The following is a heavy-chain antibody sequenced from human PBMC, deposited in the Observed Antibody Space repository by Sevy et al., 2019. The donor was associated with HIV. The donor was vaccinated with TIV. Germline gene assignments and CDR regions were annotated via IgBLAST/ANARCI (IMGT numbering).Heavy chain of an antibody. Sequence: AAVKVSCRTSGYNFIDYYIHWVRQAPGQGLEWMGRINPHSGVTKYAQNFQDRVTMTRDTSISTAYMDLSRLKIDDTALYYCAREMAYSNWHDAIGLWGQGTMVTVSS. CDR1: GYNFIDYY. CDR2: INPHSGVT. V-gene: IGHV1-2*06. D-gene: IGHD4-4*01. J-gene: IGHJ3*01. CDR3: AREMAYSNWHDAIGL.